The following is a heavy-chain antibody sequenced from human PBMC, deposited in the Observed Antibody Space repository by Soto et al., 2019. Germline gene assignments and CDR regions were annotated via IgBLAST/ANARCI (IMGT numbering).Heavy chain of an antibody. Sequence: EVQLVESGGGLVQPGGSLRLSCAASGFTFSSYSMNWVRQAPGKGLEWVSYISSSSSTIYYADSVKGRFTISRDNAKNSLYLQMSSLRAEDTAVYYCASSDYVWGSYPHYWGQGTLVTVSS. D-gene: IGHD3-16*01. V-gene: IGHV3-48*01. CDR3: ASSDYVWGSYPHY. CDR1: GFTFSSYS. J-gene: IGHJ4*02. CDR2: ISSSSSTI.